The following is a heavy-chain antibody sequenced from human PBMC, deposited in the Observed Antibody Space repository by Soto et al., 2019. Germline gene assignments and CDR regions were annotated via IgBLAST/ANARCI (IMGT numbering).Heavy chain of an antibody. CDR2: IYYSGRT. Sequence: SETLSLTCTVSGGSITGYYWNWIRQCPGKGLEWIGHIYYSGRTTYNPSLKSRVIISVDMSENQFSLKVTSVTAADTAVYYCARVDTGSYFEVDLWGQGTLVTVSS. V-gene: IGHV4-59*01. CDR1: GGSITGYY. J-gene: IGHJ4*02. D-gene: IGHD1-26*01. CDR3: ARVDTGSYFEVDL.